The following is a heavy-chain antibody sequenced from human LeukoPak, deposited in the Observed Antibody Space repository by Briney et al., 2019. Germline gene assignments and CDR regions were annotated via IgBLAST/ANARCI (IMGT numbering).Heavy chain of an antibody. CDR2: ISGSAVYT. V-gene: IGHV3-23*01. CDR3: LYGGYFQH. Sequence: PGGSLRLSCAASGFTFSSYGMSWVRQAPGKGLEWVSAISGSAVYTYYADSVKGRFTISRDNAKNTLYLQMNSLRAEDTAVYFCLYGGYFQHWGQGTLVTVSS. J-gene: IGHJ1*01. CDR1: GFTFSSYG. D-gene: IGHD3-16*01.